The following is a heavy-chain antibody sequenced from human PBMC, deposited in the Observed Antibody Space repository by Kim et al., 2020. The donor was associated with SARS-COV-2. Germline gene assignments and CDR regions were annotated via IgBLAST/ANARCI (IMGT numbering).Heavy chain of an antibody. J-gene: IGHJ6*02. Sequence: SNPSLKSRVTISVDTSKNQFSLKLSSVTAADTAVYYCARDGKAGYGMDVWGQGTTVTVSS. CDR3: ARDGKAGYGMDV. D-gene: IGHD6-25*01. V-gene: IGHV4-34*01.